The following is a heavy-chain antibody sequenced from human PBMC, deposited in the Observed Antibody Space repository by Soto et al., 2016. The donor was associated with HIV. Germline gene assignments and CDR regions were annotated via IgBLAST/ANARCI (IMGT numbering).Heavy chain of an antibody. J-gene: IGHJ4*02. D-gene: IGHD6-13*01. CDR2: ISRSSTYI. V-gene: IGHV3-21*01. Sequence: EVQLVESGGGLVKPGESLRLSCTGSEFTFRTYSMNWVRQAPGKGLEWVSSISRSSTYIYYADSVKGQFTISRDNAKNLLYLQMNSLRAEDTAVYYCARAETYSSSYQDWGQGTLVTVSS. CDR3: ARAETYSSSYQD. CDR1: EFTFRTYS.